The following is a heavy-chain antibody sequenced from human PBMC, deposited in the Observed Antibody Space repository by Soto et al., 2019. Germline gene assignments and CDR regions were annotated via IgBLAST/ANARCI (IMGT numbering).Heavy chain of an antibody. Sequence: QVQLVESGGGVVQPGRSLRLSCAASGFTFSSYGMHWVRQAPDKGLEWVAVIWYDGSNKYYADSVKGRFTISRDNSKNTLYLQMNSLRAEDTAVYYCAKEGPGYYFDYWGQGTLVTVSS. CDR3: AKEGPGYYFDY. D-gene: IGHD7-27*01. CDR1: GFTFSSYG. CDR2: IWYDGSNK. J-gene: IGHJ4*02. V-gene: IGHV3-33*06.